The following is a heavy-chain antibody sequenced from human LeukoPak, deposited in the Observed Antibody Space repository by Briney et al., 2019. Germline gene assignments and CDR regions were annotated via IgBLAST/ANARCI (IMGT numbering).Heavy chain of an antibody. D-gene: IGHD6-19*01. Sequence: GGSLRLSCAASGFIFSHYAMHWVRQAPGEGLEYVSSISTNNGDTTYYANSVKGRFTISKDNSKNTLYLQMGSLRAEDMAVYYCARDSGAVAGRGYDYWGQGTLVTVSS. CDR1: GFIFSHYA. V-gene: IGHV3-64*01. J-gene: IGHJ4*02. CDR3: ARDSGAVAGRGYDY. CDR2: ISTNNGDTT.